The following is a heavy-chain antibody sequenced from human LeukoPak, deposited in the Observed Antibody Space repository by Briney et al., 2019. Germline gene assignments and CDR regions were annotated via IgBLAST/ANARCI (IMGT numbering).Heavy chain of an antibody. V-gene: IGHV4-59*01. CDR1: GGSISTYY. J-gene: IGHJ4*02. CDR3: ARSGTKTNGFDH. CDR2: IYYSGST. D-gene: IGHD2-8*01. Sequence: PSETLSLTCTVSGGSISTYYWSWIRQPPGKGLEWIGYIYYSGSTNYSPSLQSRVTMSVDTSKNQFSLRMNSVTAADTAVYNCARSGTKTNGFDHWGQGTLVTVSS.